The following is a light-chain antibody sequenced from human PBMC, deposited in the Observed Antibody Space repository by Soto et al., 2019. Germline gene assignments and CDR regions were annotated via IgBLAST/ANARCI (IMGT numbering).Light chain of an antibody. J-gene: IGKJ1*01. Sequence: DIQMTQSPSSLSASVGNRVTITCRASQSIASYLNWYYQKPGKAPKLLIYAASSLQSGVPSRFSGSGSGTDFTLTISSLQPEDFATYYCQQSYSTPRTFGLGTKVEIK. CDR2: AAS. CDR3: QQSYSTPRT. CDR1: QSIASY. V-gene: IGKV1-39*01.